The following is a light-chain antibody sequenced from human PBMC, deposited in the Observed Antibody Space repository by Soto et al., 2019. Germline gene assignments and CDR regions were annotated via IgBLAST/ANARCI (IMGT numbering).Light chain of an antibody. CDR2: ENN. J-gene: IGLJ2*01. V-gene: IGLV1-51*02. CDR1: SSNIGNNY. CDR3: GTWDSSLSVFVV. Sequence: QSVLTQPPSVSAAPGQKVTISCSGSSSNIGNNYVSWYQQLPGTAPKLLIYENNKRPSGIPDRFSGSKSGTSATLGITGLRTGDEADYYCGTWDSSLSVFVVFGGGTKLTVL.